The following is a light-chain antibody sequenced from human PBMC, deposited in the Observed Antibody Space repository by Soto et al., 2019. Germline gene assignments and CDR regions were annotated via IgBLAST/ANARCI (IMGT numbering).Light chain of an antibody. CDR1: SSDVGGYNY. V-gene: IGLV2-14*01. J-gene: IGLJ3*02. CDR2: EVS. Sequence: QSALTRPASVSGSPGQSITISCTGTSSDVGGYNYVSWYQQHPGTAPKLMIYEVSNRPSGVSNRFSGSKSGNTASLTISGLKAEDGADYYCRSYTSSSTLVFGGGTKLTVL. CDR3: RSYTSSSTLV.